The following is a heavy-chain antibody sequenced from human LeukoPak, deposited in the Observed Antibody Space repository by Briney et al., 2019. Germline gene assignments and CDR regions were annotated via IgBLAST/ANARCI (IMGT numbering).Heavy chain of an antibody. CDR2: INSDGSST. V-gene: IGHV3-74*01. Sequence: GGSLRLSCAASGFTFSTYWMHWVRQAPGKGLVWVSRINSDGSSTSYADSVKGRFTISRDNSKNTLYLQMNSLRAEDTAVYYCAKSGMGIAVAAHFDYWGQGTLVTVSS. CDR3: AKSGMGIAVAAHFDY. D-gene: IGHD6-19*01. CDR1: GFTFSTYW. J-gene: IGHJ4*02.